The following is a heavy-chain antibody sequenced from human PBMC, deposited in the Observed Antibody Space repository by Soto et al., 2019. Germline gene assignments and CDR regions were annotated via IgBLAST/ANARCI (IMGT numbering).Heavy chain of an antibody. V-gene: IGHV4-39*01. Sequence: SETLSLTCTVSGGSISSSSYYWGWIRQPPGKGLEWIGSIYYSGSTYYNPSLKSRVTISVDTSKNQFSLKLSSVTAADTAVYYCARIPAANGANYYYGMDVWGQGTTVTVSS. J-gene: IGHJ6*02. CDR2: IYYSGST. CDR3: ARIPAANGANYYYGMDV. CDR1: GGSISSSSYY. D-gene: IGHD2-2*01.